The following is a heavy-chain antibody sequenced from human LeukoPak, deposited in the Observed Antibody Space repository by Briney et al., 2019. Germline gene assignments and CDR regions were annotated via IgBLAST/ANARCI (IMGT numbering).Heavy chain of an antibody. CDR1: GASVSGKF. CDR2: IYYSGST. CDR3: VGGGDWLPEY. J-gene: IGHJ4*01. D-gene: IGHD3/OR15-3a*01. Sequence: SETLSLTCTVSGASVSGKFWSWIRHSPGNGLEWIGLIYYSGSTKFNPSLKSRVAMSVDPSNNQFSLSLNSVTTTDTAVYFCVGGGDWLPEYWGHGTQVIVSS. V-gene: IGHV4-59*02.